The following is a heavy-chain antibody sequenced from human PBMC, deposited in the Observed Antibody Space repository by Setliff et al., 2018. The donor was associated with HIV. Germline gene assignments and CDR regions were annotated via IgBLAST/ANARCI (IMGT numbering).Heavy chain of an antibody. CDR3: AKDRRLPVSLGLFDY. V-gene: IGHV3-30*04. J-gene: IGHJ4*02. CDR2: VSSDGSMR. Sequence: PGGSLRLSCAASGFTFSTHAMHWVRQAPGKGLEWVTVVSSDGSMRFDADSVKGRFTIARDNSKNTLYLQMNSLRAEDTAVYYCAKDRRLPVSLGLFDYWGQGTLVTVS. CDR1: GFTFSTHA. D-gene: IGHD5-18*01.